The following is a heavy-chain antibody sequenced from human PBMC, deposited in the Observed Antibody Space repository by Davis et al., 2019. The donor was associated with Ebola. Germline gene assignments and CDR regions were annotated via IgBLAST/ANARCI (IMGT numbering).Heavy chain of an antibody. Sequence: MPSETLSLTYTVSGGSISSYYWSWIRLPPGKGLEWIGEINHSGSTNYNPSLKSRVTISVDTSKNQFSLKLSSVTAADTAVYYCARKRREVDENFDYWGQGTLVTVSS. CDR1: GGSISSYY. CDR3: ARKRREVDENFDY. J-gene: IGHJ4*02. CDR2: INHSGST. V-gene: IGHV4-34*01. D-gene: IGHD6-25*01.